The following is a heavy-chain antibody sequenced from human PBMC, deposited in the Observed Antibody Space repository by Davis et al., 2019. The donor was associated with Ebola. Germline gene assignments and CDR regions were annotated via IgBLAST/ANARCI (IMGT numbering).Heavy chain of an antibody. CDR1: GGSISSYY. Sequence: LETLSLTCTVSGGSISSYYWSWIRQPPGKGLEWIGYIYYSGSTNYNPSLKSRVTISVDTSKNQFSLKLSSVTAADTAVYYCARDVTNWGQGTLVTVSS. CDR3: ARDVTN. V-gene: IGHV4-59*01. CDR2: IYYSGST. D-gene: IGHD1-14*01. J-gene: IGHJ4*02.